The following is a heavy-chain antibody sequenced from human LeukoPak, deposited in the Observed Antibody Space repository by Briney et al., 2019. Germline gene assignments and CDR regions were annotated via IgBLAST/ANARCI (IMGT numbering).Heavy chain of an antibody. Sequence: PGGSLRLSCETSGLIFSNYAMSWIRQAPGKGLEWFSAISGSGDDTYYADSVKGRFTISRDNSRKVVFLQMNSLRVEDTAIYYCHGDFAYALENHDYWGRGILVTVSS. CDR3: HGDFAYALENHDY. V-gene: IGHV3-23*01. D-gene: IGHD1-1*01. CDR2: ISGSGDDT. J-gene: IGHJ4*01. CDR1: GLIFSNYA.